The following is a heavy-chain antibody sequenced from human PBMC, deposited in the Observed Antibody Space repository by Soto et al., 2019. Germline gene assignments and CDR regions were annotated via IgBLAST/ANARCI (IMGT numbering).Heavy chain of an antibody. D-gene: IGHD2-15*01. J-gene: IGHJ3*02. CDR1: GYTFTSYG. V-gene: IGHV1-18*01. CDR3: ARDKRRIVAVVAATHDAFDI. CDR2: ISAYNGNT. Sequence: QVQLVQSGAAVKKPGASVKVSCKASGYTFTSYGISWVRQAPGQGLEWMGWISAYNGNTNYAQTLQGRVPMTTDTSTITAYMELRGLRSDDTAVYYCARDKRRIVAVVAATHDAFDIWGQGTMVTVSS.